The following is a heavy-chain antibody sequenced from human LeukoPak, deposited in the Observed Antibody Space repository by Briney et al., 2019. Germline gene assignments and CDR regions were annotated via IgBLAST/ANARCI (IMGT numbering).Heavy chain of an antibody. CDR3: ARDAAGWSRDY. J-gene: IGHJ4*02. Sequence: GGSLRLSCAASGFTFSDYSMSWVRQAPGKGLEWVSLIGSSGYIYYADSVKGRFTISRDNAKNSLFLQMNSLTAEDTAVYYCARDAAGWSRDYWGQGTLVTVSS. D-gene: IGHD6-19*01. CDR1: GFTFSDYS. V-gene: IGHV3-21*01. CDR2: IGSSGYI.